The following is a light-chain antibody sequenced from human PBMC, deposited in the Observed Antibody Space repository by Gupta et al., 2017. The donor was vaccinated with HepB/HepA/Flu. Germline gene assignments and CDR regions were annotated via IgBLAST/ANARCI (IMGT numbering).Light chain of an antibody. CDR3: QNWVTGVRV. V-gene: IGLV4-69*01. CDR2: GNSDGSH. CDR1: IGHSSYA. Sequence: QFVVTQSPSASASLGASVTLTCTLSIGHSSYAIAWHQQQPEKGPRYLMKGNSDGSHNKGDGIPDLFSGSSSAAARSPTISSLQAKDDADDSCQNWVTGVRVFGGGTKLTVL. J-gene: IGLJ2*01.